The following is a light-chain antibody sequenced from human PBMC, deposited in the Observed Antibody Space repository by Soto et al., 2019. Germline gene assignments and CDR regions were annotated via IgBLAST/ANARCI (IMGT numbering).Light chain of an antibody. CDR1: SSKNGAGYD. J-gene: IGLJ1*01. CDR3: QSYDSSLSGYYV. V-gene: IGLV1-40*01. CDR2: GNS. Sequence: QSLLTQPPPMSGAPGQRGTISCTGSSSKNGAGYDVHWYQQLPGTAPKLLIYGNSNRPSGVPDRFSGSKSGTSASLAITGLQAEDEADYYCQSYDSSLSGYYVFGTGTKDTVL.